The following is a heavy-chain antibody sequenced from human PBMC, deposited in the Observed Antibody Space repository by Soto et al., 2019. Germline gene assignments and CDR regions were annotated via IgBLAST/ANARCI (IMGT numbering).Heavy chain of an antibody. CDR3: AKDSFRYCSSTSCPDI. J-gene: IGHJ3*02. CDR2: ISGSGGST. CDR1: GFTFSSYA. Sequence: GGSLSLSCAASGFTFSSYAMSLVRQAPGKGLEWVSAISGSGGSTYYADSVKGRFTISRDNSKNTLYLQMNSLRAEDTAVYYCAKDSFRYCSSTSCPDIWGQGTMVTVSS. V-gene: IGHV3-23*01. D-gene: IGHD2-2*01.